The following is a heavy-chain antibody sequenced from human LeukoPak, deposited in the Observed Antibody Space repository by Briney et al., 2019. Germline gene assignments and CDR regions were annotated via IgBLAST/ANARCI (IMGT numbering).Heavy chain of an antibody. V-gene: IGHV4-4*02. Sequence: PSGTLSLTCAVSGGSTSSSNWWSWVRQPPGEGLEWIGEIYHSGSTNYNPSLKSRVTISVDKSKNQFSLKLSSVTAADTAVYYCARDRIVGATHAFDIWGQGTMVTVSS. J-gene: IGHJ3*02. CDR2: IYHSGST. CDR3: ARDRIVGATHAFDI. D-gene: IGHD1-26*01. CDR1: GGSTSSSNW.